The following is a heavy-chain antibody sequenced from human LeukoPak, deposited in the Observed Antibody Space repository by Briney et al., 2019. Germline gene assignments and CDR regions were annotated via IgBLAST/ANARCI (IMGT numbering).Heavy chain of an antibody. CDR1: GCTFSSYA. V-gene: IGHV3-23*01. J-gene: IGHJ4*02. CDR2: ISGSGGST. Sequence: GGSLRLSCAASGCTFSSYAMSWVRQAPGKGLEWVSAISGSGGSTYYADSVKGRFTISRDNSKNPLYLQMNSLRAEDTAVYYCAKESRSYPGGYFDYWGQGTLVTVSS. D-gene: IGHD1-26*01. CDR3: AKESRSYPGGYFDY.